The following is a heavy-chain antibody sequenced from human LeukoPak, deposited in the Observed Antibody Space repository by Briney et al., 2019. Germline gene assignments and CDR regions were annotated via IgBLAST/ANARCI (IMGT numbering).Heavy chain of an antibody. D-gene: IGHD5-12*01. J-gene: IGHJ5*02. CDR3: AKDARNSGSNWFDP. V-gene: IGHV3-23*01. Sequence: GGSLRLSCAASGFTFSSSAMTWVRQAPGKGLEWVSAISGSGGSTYYADSVKGRFTISRDNSKNTLYLQMNSLRAEDTAVYYCAKDARNSGSNWFDPWGRGTLVTVSS. CDR2: ISGSGGST. CDR1: GFTFSSSA.